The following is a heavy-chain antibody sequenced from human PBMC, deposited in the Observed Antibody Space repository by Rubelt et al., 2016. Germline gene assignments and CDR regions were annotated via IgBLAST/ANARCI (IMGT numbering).Heavy chain of an antibody. CDR3: ARGDVWSGWGSGIDP. V-gene: IGHV4-31*11. D-gene: IGHD3-3*01. Sequence: VQLQESGPGLVKPSQTLSLTCAVSGDSINSGVYYWTWIRQHPGKGLEWIGYFYHRGSTYYNPSLKSRVSISAAMSKNQFSLSFTSLAVSDTAVYYCARGDVWSGWGSGIDPWGQGALVTVSS. CDR1: GDSINSGVYY. J-gene: IGHJ5*02. CDR2: FYHRGST.